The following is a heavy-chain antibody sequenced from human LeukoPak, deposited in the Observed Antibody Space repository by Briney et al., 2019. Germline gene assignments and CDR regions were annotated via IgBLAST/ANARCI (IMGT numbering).Heavy chain of an antibody. Sequence: SETLSLTCAVSGGSISSSSGNCWTWVRQPPGKGLEWIGEIYHSGSTNYNPSLKSRVTISVDTSKNQFSLKLSSVTAADTAVYYCARFRGHIGSSSSWPFDYWGQGTLVTVSS. D-gene: IGHD6-13*01. CDR1: GGSISSSSGNC. CDR2: IYHSGST. J-gene: IGHJ4*02. V-gene: IGHV4-4*02. CDR3: ARFRGHIGSSSSWPFDY.